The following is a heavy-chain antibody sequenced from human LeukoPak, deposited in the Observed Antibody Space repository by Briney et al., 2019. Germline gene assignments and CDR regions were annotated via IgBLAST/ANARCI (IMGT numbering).Heavy chain of an antibody. Sequence: GGTLRLSCAASGFTFSSYGMSWVRQAPGKGLEWVSAISGSGGSTYYADSVKGRFTISRDNSKNTLYLQMNSLRAEDTAVYYCAKVSTTVSGWWVYWGQGTLVTVSS. CDR3: AKVSTTVSGWWVY. CDR2: ISGSGGST. CDR1: GFTFSSYG. V-gene: IGHV3-23*01. J-gene: IGHJ4*02. D-gene: IGHD6-19*01.